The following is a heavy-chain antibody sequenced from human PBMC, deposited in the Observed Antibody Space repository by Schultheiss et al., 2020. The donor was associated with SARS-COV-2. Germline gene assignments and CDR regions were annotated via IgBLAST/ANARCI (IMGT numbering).Heavy chain of an antibody. CDR1: GGSISSYY. V-gene: IGHV4-34*01. CDR3: ARLGKRFGELLHV. CDR2: INHSGST. J-gene: IGHJ6*02. Sequence: SETLSLTCTVSGGSISSYYWSWIRQPPGKGLEWIGEINHSGSTNYNPSLKSRVTISVDTSKNQFSLKLSSVTAADTAVYYCARLGKRFGELLHVWGQGTTVTVSS. D-gene: IGHD3-10*01.